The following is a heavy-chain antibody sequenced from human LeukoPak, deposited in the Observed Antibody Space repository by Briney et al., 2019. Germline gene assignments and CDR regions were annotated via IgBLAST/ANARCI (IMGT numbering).Heavy chain of an antibody. Sequence: GGSLRLSCAASGFTFDDYAMHWVRQAPGEGLEWVSGISRNSGSIGYADSVKGRFTISRDNAKNSLYLQMNSPRAEDMALYYCAKGGNDFWSGYYAWGQGTLVTVSS. CDR3: AKGGNDFWSGYYA. CDR1: GFTFDDYA. J-gene: IGHJ5*02. V-gene: IGHV3-9*03. D-gene: IGHD3-3*01. CDR2: ISRNSGSI.